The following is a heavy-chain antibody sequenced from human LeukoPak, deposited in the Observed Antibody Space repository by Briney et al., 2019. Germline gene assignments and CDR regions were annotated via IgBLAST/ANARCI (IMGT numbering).Heavy chain of an antibody. CDR1: GGSFSGYY. CDR2: INHSGST. Sequence: PETLSLTCAVYGGSFSGYYWSWIRQPPGKGLEWIGEINHSGSTNYNPSLKSRVTISVDTSKNQFSLKLSSVTAADTAVYYCARVDCSNYVCYYYGMDVWGQGTTVTVSS. CDR3: ARVDCSNYVCYYYGMDV. D-gene: IGHD4-11*01. J-gene: IGHJ6*02. V-gene: IGHV4-34*01.